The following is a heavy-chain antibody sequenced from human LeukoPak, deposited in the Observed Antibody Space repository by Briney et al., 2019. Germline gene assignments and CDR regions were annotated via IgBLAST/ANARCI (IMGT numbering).Heavy chain of an antibody. CDR3: ARMVRCCWTGGGMDV. J-gene: IGHJ6*02. CDR2: IYYSGST. V-gene: IGHV4-39*07. Sequence: SETLSLTCTVSGGSISSSSYYWGWIRQPPGKGLEWIGSIYYSGSTYYNPSLKSRVTISVDTSKNQFSLKLSSVTAADTAVYYCARMVRCCWTGGGMDVWGQGTTVTVSS. CDR1: GGSISSSSYY. D-gene: IGHD3/OR15-3a*01.